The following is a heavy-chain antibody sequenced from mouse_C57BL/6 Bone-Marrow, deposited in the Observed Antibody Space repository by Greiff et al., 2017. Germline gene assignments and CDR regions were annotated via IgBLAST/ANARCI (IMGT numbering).Heavy chain of an antibody. J-gene: IGHJ4*01. CDR3: ARWAGCYAMDY. Sequence: QVQLQQPGAELVKPGASVKLSCKASGYTFTSYWMHWVKQRPGRGLEWIRRIDPNSGGTKYNEKFKSKATLTVDKPSSTAYMQLSSLTSEDSAVYYCARWAGCYAMDYWGQGTSVTVSS. CDR1: GYTFTSYW. V-gene: IGHV1-72*01. CDR2: IDPNSGGT. D-gene: IGHD3-3*01.